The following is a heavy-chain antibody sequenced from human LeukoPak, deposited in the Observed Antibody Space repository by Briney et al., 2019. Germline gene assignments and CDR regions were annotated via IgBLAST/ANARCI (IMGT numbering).Heavy chain of an antibody. D-gene: IGHD2-15*01. J-gene: IGHJ4*02. CDR2: IPSKTNRFTT. CDR1: GFTFSGSA. V-gene: IGHV3-73*01. Sequence: GGSLTLSCADSGFTFSGSAMHGVGQAAGRGVEGVGRIPSKTNRFTTAYAASVKGRFNISRDDSKNTAYLQINSLKAVYSAVYYCARPLSGSYFFDYWGQGTLVTVSS. CDR3: ARPLSGSYFFDY.